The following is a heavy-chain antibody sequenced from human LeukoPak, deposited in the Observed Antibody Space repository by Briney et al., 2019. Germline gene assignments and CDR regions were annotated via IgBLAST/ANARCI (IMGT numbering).Heavy chain of an antibody. V-gene: IGHV3-21*01. Sequence: GGSLRFSCAASGFTFSSYSMNWVRQAPGKGLEWVSSISSSSSYIYYADSVKGRFTISRDNAKNSLYLQMNSLRAEDTAVYYCARVIRFSHWFDPWGQGTLVTVSS. CDR2: ISSSSSYI. CDR3: ARVIRFSHWFDP. J-gene: IGHJ5*02. D-gene: IGHD3-3*01. CDR1: GFTFSSYS.